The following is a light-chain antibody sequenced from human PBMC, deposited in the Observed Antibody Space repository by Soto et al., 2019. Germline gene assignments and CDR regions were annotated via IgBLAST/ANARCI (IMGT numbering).Light chain of an antibody. CDR2: EVT. V-gene: IGLV2-8*01. Sequence: QSALTQPPSASGSLGQSVTISCTGTSSDVGGYNYVSWQQQHPGKAPKVMIYEVTKRPPGVPDRFSGSKSGNTASLTVSGLQAEDEADYYCSSFAGGGNPVLLGGGTQLTVL. J-gene: IGLJ2*01. CDR3: SSFAGGGNPVL. CDR1: SSDVGGYNY.